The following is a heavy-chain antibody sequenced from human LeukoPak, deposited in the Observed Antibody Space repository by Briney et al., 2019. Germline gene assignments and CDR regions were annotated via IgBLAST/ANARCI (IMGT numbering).Heavy chain of an antibody. V-gene: IGHV4-59*12. Sequence: PSETLSLTCTVSGGSISSYYWSWIRRPPGKGLEWIGYIYYSGSTNYNPSLKSRVTISVDTSKNQFSLKLSSVTAADTAVYYCARGGIQLWLRYWGQGTLVTVSS. CDR2: IYYSGST. D-gene: IGHD5-18*01. CDR1: GGSISSYY. J-gene: IGHJ4*02. CDR3: ARGGIQLWLRY.